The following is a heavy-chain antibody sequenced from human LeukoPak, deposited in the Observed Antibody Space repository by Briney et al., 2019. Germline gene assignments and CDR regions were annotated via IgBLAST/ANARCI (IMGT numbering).Heavy chain of an antibody. CDR2: ISAYNGNT. V-gene: IGHV1-18*01. CDR3: ARGLQENLAWLQAFSAFDI. Sequence: ASVKVSCKSSGYTFTSYGISWVRQAPGQGLEWMGWISAYNGNTNYAQKLQGRVTMTTDTSTSTAYMELRSLRSDDTAVYYCARGLQENLAWLQAFSAFDIWGQGTMVTVSS. D-gene: IGHD5-12*01. CDR1: GYTFTSYG. J-gene: IGHJ3*02.